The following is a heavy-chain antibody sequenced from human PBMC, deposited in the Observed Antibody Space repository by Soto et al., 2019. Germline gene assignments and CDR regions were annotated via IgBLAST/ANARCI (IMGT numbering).Heavy chain of an antibody. J-gene: IGHJ4*02. CDR1: GESINGYY. D-gene: IGHD6-13*01. Sequence: QVQLQESGPGLVRPSETLSLTCTVSGESINGYYWRWIRQPPGKGLEWIGYVYFSGSNNYNPSLKSRVTISVNTSKQRVSLRLSSVTAADTAVYYCARSIATPGTNIDYWGQGTLVTVSS. CDR2: VYFSGSN. CDR3: ARSIATPGTNIDY. V-gene: IGHV4-59*01.